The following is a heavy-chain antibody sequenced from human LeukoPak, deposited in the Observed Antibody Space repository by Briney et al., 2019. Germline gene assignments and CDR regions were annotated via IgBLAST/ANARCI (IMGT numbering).Heavy chain of an antibody. CDR2: ISYDGSKK. D-gene: IGHD2-2*01. J-gene: IGHJ4*02. CDR3: AFSLGYCSSTSCDPFDY. CDR1: GFSLNTYG. Sequence: GGSLRLSCAASGFSLNTYGMHWGRQGPGKGLERVAVISYDGSKKYYADSVKGRFTISRDNAKNSLYLQMNSLRAEDTAVYYCAFSLGYCSSTSCDPFDYWGQGTLVTVSS. V-gene: IGHV3-30*03.